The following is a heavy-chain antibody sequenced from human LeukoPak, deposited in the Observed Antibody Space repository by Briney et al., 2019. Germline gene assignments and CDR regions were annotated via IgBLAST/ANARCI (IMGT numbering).Heavy chain of an antibody. V-gene: IGHV4-4*07. CDR1: GASISNYY. Sequence: PSETLSLTCTVSGASISNYYWSWIRQPAGKGLEWIGRIYTSGSTNYNPSLKSRVTISVDTSKNQFSLKLSSVTAADTAVYYCARDHGEAPGSYYYCYMDVWGKGTTVTVSS. D-gene: IGHD3-10*01. CDR3: ARDHGEAPGSYYYCYMDV. J-gene: IGHJ6*03. CDR2: IYTSGST.